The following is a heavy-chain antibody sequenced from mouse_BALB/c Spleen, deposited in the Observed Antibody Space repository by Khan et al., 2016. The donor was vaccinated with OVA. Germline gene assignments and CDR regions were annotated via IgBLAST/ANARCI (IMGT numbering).Heavy chain of an antibody. V-gene: IGHV3-2*02. CDR2: ISYSGRT. CDR1: GYSITSDYA. CDR3: ARSVTITTVVATDFDY. Sequence: EVQLQESGPGLVKPSQSLSLTCTVTGYSITSDYAWNWIRQFPGNKLEWMGYISYSGRTSYNPSLKSRISITRETSKNQLFLQLNSVTTVDTATSYCARSVTITTVVATDFDYWGQGTTLTVSS. D-gene: IGHD1-1*01. J-gene: IGHJ2*01.